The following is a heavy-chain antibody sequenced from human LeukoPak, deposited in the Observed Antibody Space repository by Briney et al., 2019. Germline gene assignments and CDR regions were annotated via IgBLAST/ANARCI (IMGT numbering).Heavy chain of an antibody. CDR1: GFTFSSYW. J-gene: IGHJ4*02. D-gene: IGHD1-26*01. CDR2: IKQDGSEK. Sequence: GGSLRLSCAASGFTFSSYWMSWVRQAPGKGLEWVANIKQDGSEKYHVDSVKGRFTISRDNAKNSLYLQMNSLRAEDTAVYYCARRVHSGSDYYFDYWGQGTLVTVSS. CDR3: ARRVHSGSDYYFDY. V-gene: IGHV3-7*01.